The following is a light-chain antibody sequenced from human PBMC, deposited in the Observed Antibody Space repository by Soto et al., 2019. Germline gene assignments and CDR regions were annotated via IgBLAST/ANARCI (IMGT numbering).Light chain of an antibody. CDR3: SSFRSGTTL. CDR2: EVS. Sequence: QSVLTQPASVSGSPGQSITISCTGTSSDIGGYNFVSWYHQHPGKAPKLMIYEVSNRPSGVSDRFSGPKSGNTASLTISGLQAEDEADYYCSSFRSGTTLFGTGTKVTVL. V-gene: IGLV2-14*01. CDR1: SSDIGGYNF. J-gene: IGLJ1*01.